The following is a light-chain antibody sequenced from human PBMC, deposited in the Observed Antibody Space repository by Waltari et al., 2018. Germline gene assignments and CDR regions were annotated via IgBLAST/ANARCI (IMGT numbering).Light chain of an antibody. CDR1: SSAVGAYNF. V-gene: IGLV2-14*03. CDR3: KSYTNSNTYV. J-gene: IGLJ1*01. Sequence: QSALTQPASVSGSPGQSITISCAGTSSAVGAYNFVSWYQQHAGKAPKVMIYGVSNRPSGVSNRFSGSKSGNTASLTISGLQAEDEADYYCKSYTNSNTYVFGTGTKVTVL. CDR2: GVS.